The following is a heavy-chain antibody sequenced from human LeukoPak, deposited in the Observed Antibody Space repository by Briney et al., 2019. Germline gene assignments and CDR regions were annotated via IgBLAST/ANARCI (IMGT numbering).Heavy chain of an antibody. J-gene: IGHJ4*02. CDR3: TTDRLITMVRGVITSSDY. CDR2: IKSKTDGGTT. D-gene: IGHD3-10*01. CDR1: GFTFSNAW. V-gene: IGHV3-15*01. Sequence: HGGSLRLSCAASGFTFSNAWMSWVRQAPGKGLEWVGRIKSKTDGGTTDYAAPVKGRFTISRDDSKNTLYLQMNSLKTEDTAVYYCTTDRLITMVRGVITSSDYWGQGTLVTVSS.